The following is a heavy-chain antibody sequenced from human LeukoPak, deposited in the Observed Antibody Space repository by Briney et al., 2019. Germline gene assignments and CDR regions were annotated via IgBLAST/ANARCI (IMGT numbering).Heavy chain of an antibody. CDR2: IYYSGST. Sequence: SQTLSLTCTVSGGSILSGDYYWSWIRQPPGKGLEWIGYIYYSGSTNYNPSLKSRVTISVDTSKNQFSLKLSSVTAADTAVYYSARVKWLQYYHYFDYWGQGTLVTVSS. CDR3: ARVKWLQYYHYFDY. J-gene: IGHJ4*02. V-gene: IGHV4-61*08. CDR1: GGSILSGDYY. D-gene: IGHD5-24*01.